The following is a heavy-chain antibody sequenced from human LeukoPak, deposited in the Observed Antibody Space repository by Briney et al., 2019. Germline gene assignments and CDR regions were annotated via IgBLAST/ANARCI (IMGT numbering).Heavy chain of an antibody. J-gene: IGHJ4*02. CDR1: GGSFSGYY. Sequence: SETLSLTCAVYGGSFSGYYWSWIRQPPGKGLEWIGEINHSGSTNYNPSLKSRVTISVDTSKNQFSLKLSSVTAADTAVYYCARWSSRDYGGSPFDYWGQGTLVTVSS. CDR3: ARWSSRDYGGSPFDY. D-gene: IGHD4-23*01. CDR2: INHSGST. V-gene: IGHV4-34*01.